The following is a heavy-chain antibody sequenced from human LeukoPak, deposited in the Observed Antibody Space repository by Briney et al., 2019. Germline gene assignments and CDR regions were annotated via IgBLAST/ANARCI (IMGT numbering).Heavy chain of an antibody. CDR3: SRDFATWKGPPFDC. D-gene: IGHD1-1*01. Sequence: PSETLSLTCTVSGGSISSYYWSWIRQPAGKGLEWIGRIYTSGSTNYNPSLKSRVTMSVDTSKNQFSLKLTSVTAADTAVYYCSRDFATWKGPPFDCWGQGALVTVSS. J-gene: IGHJ4*02. CDR2: IYTSGST. CDR1: GGSISSYY. V-gene: IGHV4-4*07.